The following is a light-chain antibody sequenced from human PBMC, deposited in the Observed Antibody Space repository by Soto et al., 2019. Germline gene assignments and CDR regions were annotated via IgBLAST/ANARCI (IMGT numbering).Light chain of an antibody. CDR1: QSVSSN. CDR3: QQYNNWPRT. Sequence: EIVMTQSPATLSVSPGERATLSCRASQSVSSNLTWYQQKPGQAPRLTLYGASTRATGIPARFSGSRSGTMFTLTICSLQSEDFAVYYCQQYNNWPRTFGQGTKVDIK. J-gene: IGKJ1*01. CDR2: GAS. V-gene: IGKV3-15*01.